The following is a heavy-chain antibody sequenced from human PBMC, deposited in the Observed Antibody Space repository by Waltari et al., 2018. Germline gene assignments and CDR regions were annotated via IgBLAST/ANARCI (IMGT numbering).Heavy chain of an antibody. V-gene: IGHV1-69*05. J-gene: IGHJ4*02. CDR3: AREVDTAYPFFDY. Sequence: QGLEWMGGIIPIFGTANYAQKFQGRVTITTDESTSTAYMELSSLRSEDTAVYYCAREVDTAYPFFDYWGKGTLVTVSS. D-gene: IGHD5-18*01. CDR2: IIPIFGTA.